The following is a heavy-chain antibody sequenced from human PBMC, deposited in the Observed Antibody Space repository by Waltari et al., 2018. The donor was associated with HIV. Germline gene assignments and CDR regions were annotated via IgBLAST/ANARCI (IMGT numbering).Heavy chain of an antibody. Sequence: QVQLVESGGGVVQPGRTLRLPGAAAGFTFSTFAMPWVRQAPGKGLEWVAVIWYDGDNKYYADSVKGRFTISRDNSKNTLYLQMNSLRVEDTAVYYCARGGYYYDISGYYHYWGQGTLVTVSS. CDR3: ARGGYYYDISGYYHY. D-gene: IGHD3-22*01. CDR1: GFTFSTFA. J-gene: IGHJ4*02. CDR2: IWYDGDNK. V-gene: IGHV3-33*01.